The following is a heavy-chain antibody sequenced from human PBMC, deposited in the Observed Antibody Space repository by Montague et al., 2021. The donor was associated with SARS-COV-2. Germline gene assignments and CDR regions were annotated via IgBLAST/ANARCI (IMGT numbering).Heavy chain of an antibody. Sequence: SMRLSCAASGCSFSFYEMNWVRQTPGKGLEWASYISNSGDTIYYAASVKGRFTVSRDSPKNSLYLQMNSLRAEDTAIYYCAAGHWSDVWGQGTLVTVSS. V-gene: IGHV3-48*03. CDR3: AAGHWSDV. CDR2: ISNSGDTI. CDR1: GCSFSFYE. J-gene: IGHJ5*02.